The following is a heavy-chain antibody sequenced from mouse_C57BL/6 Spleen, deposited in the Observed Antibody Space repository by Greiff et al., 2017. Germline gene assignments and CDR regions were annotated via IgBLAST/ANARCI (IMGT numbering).Heavy chain of an antibody. J-gene: IGHJ3*01. CDR3: AKEWLDSSFGY. V-gene: IGHV1-64*01. CDR2: IHPNSGST. D-gene: IGHD3-2*01. Sequence: VQLQQPGAELVKPGASVKLSCKASGYTFTSYWMHWVKQRPGQGLEWIGMIHPNSGSTNYNEKFKSKATLTVDKSSSTSYMQLSSLTSEYSAVYYGAKEWLDSSFGYWGQGTLVTVSA. CDR1: GYTFTSYW.